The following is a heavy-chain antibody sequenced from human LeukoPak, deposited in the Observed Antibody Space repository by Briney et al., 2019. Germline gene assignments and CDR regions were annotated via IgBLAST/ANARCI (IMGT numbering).Heavy chain of an antibody. Sequence: ASVKVSCKASGYTFTSHDINWVRQATGQGLEWMGWMNPNSGNTGYAQKFQGRVTITRNNSISTVYMELSSLRAEDTAVYYCAELYGSGSYLSDAFDIWGQGTMVTVSS. CDR3: AELYGSGSYLSDAFDI. J-gene: IGHJ3*02. V-gene: IGHV1-8*03. D-gene: IGHD3-10*01. CDR1: GYTFTSHD. CDR2: MNPNSGNT.